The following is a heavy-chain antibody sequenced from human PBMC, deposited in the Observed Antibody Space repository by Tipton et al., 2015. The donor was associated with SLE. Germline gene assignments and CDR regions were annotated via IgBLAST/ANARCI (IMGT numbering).Heavy chain of an antibody. CDR1: GASISGYY. V-gene: IGHV4-34*01. D-gene: IGHD3-3*01. J-gene: IGHJ6*03. Sequence: TLSLTCTVSGASISGYYWTWIRQPPGKGLEWIGEINHGGSTNYNPSLKSRVTISVDTSKNQFSLKLSSVTAADTAVYYCARGPYYDFWSGHYYCYMDVWGKGTTVTVSS. CDR2: INHGGST. CDR3: ARGPYYDFWSGHYYCYMDV.